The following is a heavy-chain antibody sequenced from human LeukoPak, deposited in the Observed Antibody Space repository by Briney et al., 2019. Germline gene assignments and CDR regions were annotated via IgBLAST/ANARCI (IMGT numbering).Heavy chain of an antibody. V-gene: IGHV4-39*01. CDR3: ARHGSGELLRFDP. Sequence: SETLSLTCIVSGGSISSSSYYWGWIRQPPGKGLEWIGGIYYSGSTYNNLSLKSRVTISVDTSKNQFSLKLTSVTAADTAVYYCARHGSGELLRFDPWGQGTLVTVSS. CDR1: GGSISSSSYY. D-gene: IGHD1-26*01. CDR2: IYYSGST. J-gene: IGHJ5*02.